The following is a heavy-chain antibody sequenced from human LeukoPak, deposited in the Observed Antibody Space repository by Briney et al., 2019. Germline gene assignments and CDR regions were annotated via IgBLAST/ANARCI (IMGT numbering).Heavy chain of an antibody. J-gene: IGHJ1*01. V-gene: IGHV4-34*01. CDR3: SRGAPVVVTAIEYFQH. D-gene: IGHD2-21*02. CDR1: GGSFSGYY. Sequence: SETLSLTCAVYGGSFSGYYWSWIRQPPGKGLEWIGEINHSGSTNYNPSLKSRVTISVDTSKNQFSLKLSSVTAADTAVYYCSRGAPVVVTAIEYFQHWGQGTLLSVSS. CDR2: INHSGST.